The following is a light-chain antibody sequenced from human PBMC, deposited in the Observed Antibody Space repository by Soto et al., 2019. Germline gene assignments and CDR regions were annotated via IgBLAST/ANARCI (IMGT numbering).Light chain of an antibody. CDR1: QSVSSY. CDR2: DAS. Sequence: EIVLTQSPATLSSSPGERATLSCRASQSVSSYLAWYQQKPGQAPRLLIYDASNRATGIPARFSGSGSGTDFTLTISSLEPEDYAVYYYQQRSNSPPYTFGQGTKLEIK. J-gene: IGKJ2*01. CDR3: QQRSNSPPYT. V-gene: IGKV3-11*01.